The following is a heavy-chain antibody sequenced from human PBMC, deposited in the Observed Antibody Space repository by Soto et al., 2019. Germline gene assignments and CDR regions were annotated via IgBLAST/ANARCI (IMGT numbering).Heavy chain of an antibody. CDR2: INTSGGST. D-gene: IGHD2-8*01. CDR1: GYTFSSNY. J-gene: IGHJ6*02. Sequence: AAVKGYFNASGYTFSSNYMYWVRQAPGQVLDCIGIINTSGGSTSYAQNFQGRVTMTRDTSTSKVYMELTSLRSEDTAVYYCATSGRAFADLTMGRKDYYGMDVWGQGTTVTVSS. V-gene: IGHV1-46*01. CDR3: ATSGRAFADLTMGRKDYYGMDV.